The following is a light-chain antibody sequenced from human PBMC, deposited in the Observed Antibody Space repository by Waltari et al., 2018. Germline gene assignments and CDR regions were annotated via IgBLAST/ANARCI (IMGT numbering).Light chain of an antibody. CDR3: CSHAGSYTVV. J-gene: IGLJ2*01. CDR2: DVS. V-gene: IGLV2-11*01. CDR1: SSDVGGYNY. Sequence: QSALTQPRSVSGSPGQSLTISWTGTSSDVGGYNYVSWYQQHPGKAPKTMISDVSKRPSRVPDRFSCSKSGNTSALTISCLQAADDADYYWCSHAGSYTVVFGRGTKLTVL.